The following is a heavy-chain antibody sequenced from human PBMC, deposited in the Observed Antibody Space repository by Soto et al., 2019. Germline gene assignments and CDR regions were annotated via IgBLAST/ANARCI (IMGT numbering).Heavy chain of an antibody. V-gene: IGHV3-23*01. J-gene: IGHJ4*02. CDR1: GFTFSSYA. CDR3: AKIGSSSSVSLPLVLLDY. CDR2: IPGSGTST. D-gene: IGHD6-6*01. Sequence: EVQLLESGGGLVQPGGSLRLSCAASGFTFSSYAMSWVRQSPGKGLEWVSAIPGSGTSTYYAGSVKGRFTISRDSSKNTLYLQMNSLRVEDTAVYYCAKIGSSSSVSLPLVLLDYWGQGALVTVSS.